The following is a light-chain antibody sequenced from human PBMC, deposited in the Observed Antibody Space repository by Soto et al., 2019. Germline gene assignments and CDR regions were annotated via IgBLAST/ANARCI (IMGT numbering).Light chain of an antibody. Sequence: QSALTQPASVSGSPGQSITISCTGTSSDVGGYNYVSWYQQHPGKAPKLMIYEVSNRPSGVSNRFSGSKSGNTASLTISGLQVEDEANYYSSHYIRSGTGVFGTGTKLTVL. CDR3: SHYIRSGTGV. J-gene: IGLJ1*01. CDR2: EVS. CDR1: SSDVGGYNY. V-gene: IGLV2-14*01.